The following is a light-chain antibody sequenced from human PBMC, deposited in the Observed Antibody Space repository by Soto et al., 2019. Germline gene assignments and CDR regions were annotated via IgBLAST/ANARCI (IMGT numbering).Light chain of an antibody. V-gene: IGKV3-15*01. CDR2: GAS. CDR1: HSVRSN. CDR3: QQYNNWLTWT. J-gene: IGKJ1*01. Sequence: ETVMTQSPVTLSLSPGDRATLSCRASHSVRSNLAWYQQKPGQAPRLLIYGASTRATGIPARFSGSGSGTEFTLTISSLQSEDFAVYYCQQYNNWLTWTFGQGTKVEIK.